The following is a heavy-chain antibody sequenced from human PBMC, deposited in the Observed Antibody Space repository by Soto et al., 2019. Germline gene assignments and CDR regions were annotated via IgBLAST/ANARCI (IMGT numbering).Heavy chain of an antibody. V-gene: IGHV3-9*01. CDR3: VKGTFSYGYYYFDY. D-gene: IGHD5-18*01. CDR1: GFTFDDYA. J-gene: IGHJ4*02. Sequence: PGGSLRLSCSASGFTFDDYAMHWVRQPPGKGLEWVSGLSLNSGNIGYADSVKGRFSISRDNAKNSLHLQMNSLRSEDTAFYYCVKGTFSYGYYYFDYWGQGTLVTVSS. CDR2: LSLNSGNI.